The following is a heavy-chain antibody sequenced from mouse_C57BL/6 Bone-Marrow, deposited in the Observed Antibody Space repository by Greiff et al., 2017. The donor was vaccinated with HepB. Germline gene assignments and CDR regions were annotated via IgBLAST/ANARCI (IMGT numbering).Heavy chain of an antibody. V-gene: IGHV5-16*01. CDR3: ARGLYGYWYFDF. Sequence: EVNVVESEGGLVQPGRSMKLSCTASGFTFSDYYMAWVRQVPEKGLEWVANINYDGSSTYYLDSLKSRFIISRDNAKNILYLQMSSLKSEDTATYYCARGLYGYWYFDFCGTGATLTLSP. D-gene: IGHD2-10*02. J-gene: IGHJ1*03. CDR1: GFTFSDYY. CDR2: INYDGSST.